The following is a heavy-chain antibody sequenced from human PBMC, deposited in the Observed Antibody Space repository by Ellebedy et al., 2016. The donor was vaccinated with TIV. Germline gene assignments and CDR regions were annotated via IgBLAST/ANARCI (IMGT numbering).Heavy chain of an antibody. Sequence: MPSETLSLTCTVSGGSISSNYWDWIRQPPGKGLEWIGYIYNSVITNYNPSLKRRVTMSVDTSKRQLSLKLRSVTAADTAVYYWARRYSGSSYHYFDYWGQGTLVIVSS. D-gene: IGHD1-26*01. CDR1: GGSISSNY. J-gene: IGHJ4*02. CDR3: ARRYSGSSYHYFDY. V-gene: IGHV4-59*08. CDR2: IYNSVIT.